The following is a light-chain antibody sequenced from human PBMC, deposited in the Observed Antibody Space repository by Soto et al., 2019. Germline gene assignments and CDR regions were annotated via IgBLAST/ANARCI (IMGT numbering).Light chain of an antibody. V-gene: IGKV3-20*01. CDR1: QSVSSSD. J-gene: IGKJ5*01. Sequence: EIVLTQSPGTLSLSPEERATLSCRASQSVSSSDLAWYQQKPGQAPRLLIYGASSRATGIPDRFSGSGSGTDFTLTISRLEPEDFVVYYCQLYGSSLKTFGQGTRLEIK. CDR3: QLYGSSLKT. CDR2: GAS.